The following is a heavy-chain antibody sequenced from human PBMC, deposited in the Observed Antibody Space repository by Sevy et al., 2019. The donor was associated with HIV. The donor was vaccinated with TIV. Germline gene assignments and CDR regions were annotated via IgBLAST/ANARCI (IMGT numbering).Heavy chain of an antibody. CDR1: GFTFGNYA. Sequence: GGSLRLSCTGSGFTFGNYAVSWVRQAPGKGLEWVGFIRSKTYGGTTEYAASVEGRFTVSSDDSKSIAYLQMNSLKTEDTAVYYCTRDRLRYFDSWGQGTLVTVSS. CDR3: TRDRLRYFDS. J-gene: IGHJ4*02. D-gene: IGHD3-9*01. CDR2: IRSKTYGGTT. V-gene: IGHV3-49*04.